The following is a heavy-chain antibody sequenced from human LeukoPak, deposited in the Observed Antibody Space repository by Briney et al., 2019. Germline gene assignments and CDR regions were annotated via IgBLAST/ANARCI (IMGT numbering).Heavy chain of an antibody. V-gene: IGHV3-23*01. CDR3: AAGVWNKNPGVDY. Sequence: GGSLRLSCAASGFTFDDYATHWVRQAPGKGLEWVSAISGSGGSTYYADSVKGRFTISRDNSKNTLYLQMNSLRAEDTAVYYCAAGVWNKNPGVDYWGQGTLVTVSS. CDR1: GFTFDDYA. D-gene: IGHD1/OR15-1a*01. CDR2: ISGSGGST. J-gene: IGHJ4*02.